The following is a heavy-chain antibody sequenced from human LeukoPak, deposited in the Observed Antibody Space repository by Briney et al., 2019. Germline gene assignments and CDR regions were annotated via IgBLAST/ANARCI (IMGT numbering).Heavy chain of an antibody. CDR3: TRDGTXVRGLPRXSRTFXGMDV. CDR2: IDTAGDT. D-gene: IGHD3-10*01. CDR1: GFTFSNYD. Sequence: GRSLRLSCAASGFTFSNYDMHWVHQATGKGLEWVSGIDTAGDTCYPGSVKGRFTISRENAKNSLYLQVNSLRAEDTAVYYCTRDGTXVRGLPRXSRTFXGMDVWGQGXXVXVXS. J-gene: IGHJ6*02. V-gene: IGHV3-13*01.